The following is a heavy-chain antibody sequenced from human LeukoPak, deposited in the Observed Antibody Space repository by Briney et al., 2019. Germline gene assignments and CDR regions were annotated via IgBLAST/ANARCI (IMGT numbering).Heavy chain of an antibody. V-gene: IGHV6-1*01. Sequence: SQTLSLTCAISGDSVSSNSAAWNWIRQSPSRGLEWLGRTYYRSMWYNDYAVSVKSRITINPDTSKNQFSLQLNSVTPEDTAVYYCARDNGPPVVVVAATVDDAFDIWGQGTMVTVSS. CDR2: TYYRSMWYN. D-gene: IGHD2-15*01. CDR3: ARDNGPPVVVVAATVDDAFDI. J-gene: IGHJ3*02. CDR1: GDSVSSNSAA.